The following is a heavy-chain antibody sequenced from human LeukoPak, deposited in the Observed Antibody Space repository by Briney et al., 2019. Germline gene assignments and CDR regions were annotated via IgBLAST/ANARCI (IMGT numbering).Heavy chain of an antibody. CDR1: GGTFSSYA. J-gene: IGHJ6*02. V-gene: IGHV1-2*02. CDR3: ARDMGIITPPYYYYYGMDV. Sequence: ASVKVSCKASGGTFSSYAISWVRQAPGQGLEGMGWINPNSGGTNYAQKFQGRVTMTRDTSISTAYMGLSRLRSDDTAVYYCARDMGIITPPYYYYYGMDVWGQGTTVTVSS. CDR2: INPNSGGT. D-gene: IGHD1-14*01.